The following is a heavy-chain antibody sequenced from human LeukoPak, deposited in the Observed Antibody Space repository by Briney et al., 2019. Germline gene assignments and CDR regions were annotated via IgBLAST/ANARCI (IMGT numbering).Heavy chain of an antibody. CDR2: ISWNSGSI. Sequence: GGSLRLSCAASGFTFDDYAMHWVRQAPGKGLERVSGISWNSGSIGYADSVKGRFTISRDNAKNSLYLQMNSLRAEDTALYYCAKDSSSWYYFDYWGQGTLVTVSS. D-gene: IGHD6-13*01. V-gene: IGHV3-9*01. J-gene: IGHJ4*02. CDR3: AKDSSSWYYFDY. CDR1: GFTFDDYA.